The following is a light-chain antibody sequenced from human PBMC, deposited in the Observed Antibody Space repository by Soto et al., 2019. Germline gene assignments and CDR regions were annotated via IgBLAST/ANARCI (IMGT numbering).Light chain of an antibody. CDR3: QQCNNSPWT. J-gene: IGKJ1*01. CDR1: QNINTW. V-gene: IGKV1-5*03. CDR2: KAS. Sequence: DIPMTQSPSTLSASVGDSVTITCRASQNINTWLAWYQQKPGKAPNLLIYKASTLQSGVPSRFSGSGSGAEFTLHISSLQPDDFATYYFQQCNNSPWTFGQGTKVEIK.